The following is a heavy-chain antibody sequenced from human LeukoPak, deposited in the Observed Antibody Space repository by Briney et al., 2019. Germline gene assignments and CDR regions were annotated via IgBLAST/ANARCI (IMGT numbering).Heavy chain of an antibody. J-gene: IGHJ6*02. D-gene: IGHD2-15*01. CDR1: GYTLTELS. V-gene: IGHV1-24*01. CDR2: FDPEDGET. Sequence: ASVKVSCRVSGYTLTELSMHWVRQAPGKGLEWMGGFDPEDGETIYAQKFQGRVTMTEDTSTDTAYMELSSLRSEDTAVYYCATEYIVVVVAATSFRSVWGQGTTVTVSS. CDR3: ATEYIVVVVAATSFRSV.